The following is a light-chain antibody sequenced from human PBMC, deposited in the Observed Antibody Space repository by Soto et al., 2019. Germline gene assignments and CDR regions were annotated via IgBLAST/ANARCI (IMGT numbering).Light chain of an antibody. Sequence: DIVMTQSPDSLAVSLGERATINCKSSQSVLYTSTNENYVAWYQQKPGQPPKLLMYWTSSRECGVPDRFSGSGSGTDFTLTITNVQAEDVAVYYCQQFYLTPYTFGQGTKLEIK. CDR1: QSVLYTSTNENY. CDR3: QQFYLTPYT. CDR2: WTS. V-gene: IGKV4-1*01. J-gene: IGKJ2*01.